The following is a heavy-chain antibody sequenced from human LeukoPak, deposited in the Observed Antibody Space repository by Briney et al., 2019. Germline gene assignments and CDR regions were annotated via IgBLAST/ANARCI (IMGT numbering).Heavy chain of an antibody. J-gene: IGHJ4*02. CDR3: ARGQRFLEWLYDY. CDR1: GGSISSSGHY. D-gene: IGHD3-3*01. V-gene: IGHV4-39*07. Sequence: SETLSLICTVSGGSISSSGHYWGWIRQPPGKGLEWIGEINHSGSTNYNPSLKSRVTISVDTSKNQFSLKLSSVTAADTAVYYCARGQRFLEWLYDYWGQGTLVTVSS. CDR2: INHSGST.